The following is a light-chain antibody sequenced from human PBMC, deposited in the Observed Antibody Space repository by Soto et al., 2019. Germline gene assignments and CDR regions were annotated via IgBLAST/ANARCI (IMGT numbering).Light chain of an antibody. V-gene: IGLV2-8*01. Sequence: QSALTQPPSASGSPGQSVTISCTGTSSDVGGYDYVSWSQQHPGKAPKLMIYEVTIRPSGVPDRFSGYKSGNTASLTVSGLQAEDEADYYCSSYTGGNPSYVFGTGTKVTVL. CDR1: SSDVGGYDY. CDR3: SSYTGGNPSYV. CDR2: EVT. J-gene: IGLJ1*01.